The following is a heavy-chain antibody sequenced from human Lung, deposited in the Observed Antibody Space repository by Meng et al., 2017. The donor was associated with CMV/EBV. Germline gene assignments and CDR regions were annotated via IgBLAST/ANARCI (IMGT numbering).Heavy chain of an antibody. J-gene: IGHJ4*02. D-gene: IGHD1-26*01. V-gene: IGHV4-39*07. CDR3: ARGDSGSYYFDY. CDR2: LYYSGST. CDR1: GGSISSSTYY. Sequence: SXTLSLXCTVSGGSISSSTYYWGWVRQPPGKGLEWIGSLYYSGSTYYNPSLKSRVTISVDTSMNQFSLKLSSVTAADTAMYYCARGDSGSYYFDYWGQGKXVTCAS.